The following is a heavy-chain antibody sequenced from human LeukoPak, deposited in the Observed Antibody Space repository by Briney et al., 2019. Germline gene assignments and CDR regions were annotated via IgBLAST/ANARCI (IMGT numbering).Heavy chain of an antibody. D-gene: IGHD3-9*01. J-gene: IGHJ4*02. CDR3: ARGGSDRVWYDILTGYGSYYFDY. Sequence: GGSLRLSCAASEFSVGSNYMTWVRQAPGKGLEWVSLIYSGGSTYYADSVKGRFTISRDNSKNTLYLQMNSLRAEDTAVYYCARGGSDRVWYDILTGYGSYYFDYWGQGTLVTVSS. CDR2: IYSGGST. CDR1: EFSVGSNY. V-gene: IGHV3-66*01.